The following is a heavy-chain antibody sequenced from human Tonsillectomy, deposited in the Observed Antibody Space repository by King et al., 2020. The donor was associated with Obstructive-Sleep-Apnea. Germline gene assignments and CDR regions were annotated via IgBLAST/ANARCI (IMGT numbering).Heavy chain of an antibody. V-gene: IGHV3-11*01. J-gene: IGHJ5*02. CDR1: GFTFSDYY. D-gene: IGHD3-10*01. Sequence: VQLVESGGGLVKPGGSLRLSCAASGFTFSDYYMSWIRQAPGKGLEWVSYISSSGSTIYYADSVKGRFTISRDNAKNSLYLQMNNLRAEDTAVYYCAGDVTYYYGSGSFSSRWFDPWGQGTLVTVSS. CDR3: AGDVTYYYGSGSFSSRWFDP. CDR2: ISSSGSTI.